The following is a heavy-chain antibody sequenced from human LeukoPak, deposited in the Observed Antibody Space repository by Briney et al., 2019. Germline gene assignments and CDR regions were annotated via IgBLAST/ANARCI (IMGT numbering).Heavy chain of an antibody. D-gene: IGHD2-2*01. J-gene: IGHJ6*02. CDR2: ISGSGGST. CDR3: ARVLPGPDYCSSTSCYRSVYYYYGMDV. V-gene: IGHV3-23*01. CDR1: GFTFSSYA. Sequence: PGGSLRLSCAASGFTFSSYAMSWVRQAPGKGLEWVSAISGSGGSTYYADSVKGRFTISRDNSKNTLYLQMNSLRAEDTAVYYCARVLPGPDYCSSTSCYRSVYYYYGMDVWGQGTTVTVSS.